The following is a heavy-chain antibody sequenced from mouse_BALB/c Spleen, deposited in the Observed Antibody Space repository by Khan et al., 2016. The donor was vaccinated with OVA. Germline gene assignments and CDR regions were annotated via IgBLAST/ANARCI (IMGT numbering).Heavy chain of an antibody. J-gene: IGHJ3*01. V-gene: IGHV1-7*01. CDR2: INPSTGYT. CDR1: GYTFTSYW. CDR3: GRGHYGSSSFAY. Sequence: QIQLVQSGAELAKPGASVKMSCKASGYTFTSYWMHWVKQRPGQGLEWIGYINPSTGYTEYNQKFKDKATLTADKSSSTAYMQLSSLTSEDSAVSYCGRGHYGSSSFAYWGQGTLVTVSA. D-gene: IGHD1-1*01.